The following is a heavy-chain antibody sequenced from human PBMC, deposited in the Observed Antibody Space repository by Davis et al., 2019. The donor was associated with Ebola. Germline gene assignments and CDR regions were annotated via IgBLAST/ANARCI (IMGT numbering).Heavy chain of an antibody. CDR3: TNRKNEY. CDR2: IRSKANSYAT. V-gene: IGHV3-73*01. CDR1: GFTFSGSA. Sequence: GGSLRLSCAASGFTFSGSAMHWVRQASGKGLEWVGRIRSKANSYATTYAASVKGRFTISRDDSENTAYLQMNSLKMDDTAVYYCTNRKNEYWGQGTLVTVSS. J-gene: IGHJ4*02.